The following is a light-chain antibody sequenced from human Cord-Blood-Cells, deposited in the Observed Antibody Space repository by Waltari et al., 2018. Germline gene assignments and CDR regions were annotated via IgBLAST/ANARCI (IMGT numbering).Light chain of an antibody. J-gene: IGLJ2*01. V-gene: IGLV2-23*01. CDR1: SSDVGSYNL. Sequence: GAPGQSITISCTGTSSDVGSYNLVSWYQRHPGKAPKLMIYEGSKRPSGVSDRFSGSKSGNTASLTISGLQAEDEADYYCCSYAGSSIVVFGGGTKLTVL. CDR3: CSYAGSSIVV. CDR2: EGS.